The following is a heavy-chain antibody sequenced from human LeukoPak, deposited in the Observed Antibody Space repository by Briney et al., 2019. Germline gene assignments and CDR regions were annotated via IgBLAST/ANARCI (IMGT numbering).Heavy chain of an antibody. V-gene: IGHV1-46*01. CDR1: GYTFTNNF. Sequence: ASVKVSCKASGYTFTNNFMHWVRQAPGQGLEWIGIVNPSGDNTWYAQKFQGRVTMTRDMATSTDYLEVSSLRSEDTAVYYCARNGRVRRVVKDLFEYWGQGTLVAVSS. CDR3: ARNGRVRRVVKDLFEY. CDR2: VNPSGDNT. D-gene: IGHD3-10*01. J-gene: IGHJ4*02.